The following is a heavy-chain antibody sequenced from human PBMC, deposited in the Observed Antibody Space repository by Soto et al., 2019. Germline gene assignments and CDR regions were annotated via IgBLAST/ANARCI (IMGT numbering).Heavy chain of an antibody. D-gene: IGHD3-10*01. Sequence: GASVKVSCQASGGTFSSYAISWVRQAPGQGLEWMGGIIPVFGTANYAQKFQGRVTMTTDTSTSTAYMELRSLRSDDTAVYYCARDGMVRGVIQRGWFDPWGQGTLVTVSS. J-gene: IGHJ5*02. CDR3: ARDGMVRGVIQRGWFDP. CDR1: GGTFSSYA. CDR2: IIPVFGTA. V-gene: IGHV1-69*05.